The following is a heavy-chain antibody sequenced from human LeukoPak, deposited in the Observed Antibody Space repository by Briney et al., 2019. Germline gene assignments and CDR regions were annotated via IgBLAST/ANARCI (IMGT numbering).Heavy chain of an antibody. CDR3: ARRYSDSWYVFGY. CDR2: IYPGDSAT. D-gene: IGHD6-13*01. J-gene: IGHJ4*02. Sequence: GESLKISCEGSGYSFTSYWIGWVRQMPGKGLEWMGIIYPGDSATRNSPSFQGQVTISADKSISTAYLQWSSLKASDTAMYYCARRYSDSWYVFGYWGQGTLVIVSS. V-gene: IGHV5-51*01. CDR1: GYSFTSYW.